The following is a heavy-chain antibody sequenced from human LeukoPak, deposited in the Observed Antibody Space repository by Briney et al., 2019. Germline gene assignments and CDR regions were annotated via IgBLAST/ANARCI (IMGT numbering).Heavy chain of an antibody. CDR3: AKAIVATMFYYYGMDV. J-gene: IGHJ6*02. V-gene: IGHV3-30*18. D-gene: IGHD5-12*01. CDR1: GFTFSSYG. Sequence: GGSLRLSCAASGFTFSSYGMHWVRQAPGKGLEWVAVISYDGSNKYYADSVKGRFIISRDNSKNTLYLQMNSLRAEDTAVYYCAKAIVATMFYYYGMDVWGQGTTVTVSS. CDR2: ISYDGSNK.